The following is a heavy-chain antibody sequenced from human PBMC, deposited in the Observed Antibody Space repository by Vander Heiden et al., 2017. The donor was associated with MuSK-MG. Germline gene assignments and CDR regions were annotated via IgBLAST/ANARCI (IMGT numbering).Heavy chain of an antibody. CDR2: ISSSGDTT. D-gene: IGHD4-17*01. J-gene: IGHJ4*02. CDR3: AKDGIPRRTSYG. CDR1: GFTFSTYA. V-gene: IGHV3-23*01. Sequence: EVQVLESGGGLVQPGGSLRLSCAASGFTFSTYAMSWVRQAPGKGLEWVSGISSSGDTTYYADSVNGRFTISRDNSYKILYLQMSSLRADDTAVYYCAKDGIPRRTSYGWGQGTLVTVSS.